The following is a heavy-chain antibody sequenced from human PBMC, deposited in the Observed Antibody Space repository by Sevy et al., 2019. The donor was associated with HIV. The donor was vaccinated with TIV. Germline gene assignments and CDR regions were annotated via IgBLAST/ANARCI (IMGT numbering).Heavy chain of an antibody. J-gene: IGHJ4*02. CDR2: ILWNGGTT. D-gene: IGHD2-21*02. Sequence: GGSLRLSCAASGFTFDDFGMSWVRLAPGKGLEWVSSILWNGGTTSYSDSVKGRFTISRDNAKNSLYLQMNSLRAEDTALYFCAREKSCGGACYHFDYWGQGALVTVSS. CDR1: GFTFDDFG. V-gene: IGHV3-20*04. CDR3: AREKSCGGACYHFDY.